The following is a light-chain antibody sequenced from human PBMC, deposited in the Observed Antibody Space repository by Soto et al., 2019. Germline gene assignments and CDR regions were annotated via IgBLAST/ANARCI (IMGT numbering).Light chain of an antibody. Sequence: QSALTQPASVSGSPGQSIAISCTGTSSDVGGYNYVSWYQQHPGKAPKLMIYDVSSRPSGVSDRFSGSKSANTASLTISGLEAEDAAYYYCSSYTSSNSHVVFGGGTKLTVL. V-gene: IGLV2-14*01. J-gene: IGLJ2*01. CDR1: SSDVGGYNY. CDR2: DVS. CDR3: SSYTSSNSHVV.